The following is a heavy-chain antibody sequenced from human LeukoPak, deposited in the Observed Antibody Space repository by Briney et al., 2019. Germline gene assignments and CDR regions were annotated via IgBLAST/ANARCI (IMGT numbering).Heavy chain of an antibody. Sequence: GGSLRLSCAASGFTFSSYWMHWVRQAPGKGLVWVSRINTDGSSTSYADSVKGRFTISRDNAKNTLYLQMNSLRAEDTAVYYCAKEGEGYFQGYYFDYWGQGTLVTVSS. CDR1: GFTFSSYW. J-gene: IGHJ4*02. V-gene: IGHV3-74*01. CDR2: INTDGSST. CDR3: AKEGEGYFQGYYFDY. D-gene: IGHD2-15*01.